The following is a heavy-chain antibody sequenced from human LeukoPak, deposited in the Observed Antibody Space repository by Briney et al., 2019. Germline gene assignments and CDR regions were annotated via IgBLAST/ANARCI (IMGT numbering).Heavy chain of an antibody. V-gene: IGHV1-69*04. Sequence: ASVKVSCKASGGTFSSYAISWVRQAPGQGLEWMGRIIPILGIANYAQKFQGRVTITRNTSISTAYMELSSLRSEDTAVYYCARWGYSSSWYMGYYYYYMDVWGKGTTVTVSS. D-gene: IGHD6-13*01. CDR1: GGTFSSYA. CDR2: IIPILGIA. CDR3: ARWGYSSSWYMGYYYYYMDV. J-gene: IGHJ6*03.